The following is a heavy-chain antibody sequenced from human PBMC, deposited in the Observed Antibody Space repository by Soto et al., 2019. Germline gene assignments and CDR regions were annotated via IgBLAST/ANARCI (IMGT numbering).Heavy chain of an antibody. CDR2: INPLGGNT. D-gene: IGHD4-17*01. J-gene: IGHJ6*02. CDR1: GYTFTSYY. Sequence: ASVKVSCTASGYTFTSYYMHWVRQAPGQGLEWMGIINPLGGNTGYAQKFQGRVTMTRNTSISTAYMELSSLRSEDTAVYYCARGTFYGNYYYYYGMDVWGQGTTVTVSS. V-gene: IGHV1-46*01. CDR3: ARGTFYGNYYYYYGMDV.